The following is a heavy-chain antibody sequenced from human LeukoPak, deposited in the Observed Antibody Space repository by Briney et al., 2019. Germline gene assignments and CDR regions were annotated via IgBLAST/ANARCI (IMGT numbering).Heavy chain of an antibody. J-gene: IGHJ4*02. D-gene: IGHD3-3*01. CDR3: AILLEDYAFSTGSAKDY. V-gene: IGHV1-24*01. CDR1: GYSLTQLS. CDR2: FDPVDGET. Sequence: GASVKVSFKVSGYSLTQLSMHWVRQGIGRGLEWMGGFDPVDGETIYAQKFQGRVTMTENTSTDTAYMELSSLRSDDTAVYYCAILLEDYAFSTGSAKDYWGQGTLVTVSS.